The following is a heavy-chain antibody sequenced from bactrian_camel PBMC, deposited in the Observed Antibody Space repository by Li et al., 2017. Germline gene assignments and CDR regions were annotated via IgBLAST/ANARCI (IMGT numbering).Heavy chain of an antibody. D-gene: IGHD4*01. V-gene: IGHV3-2*01. Sequence: HVQLVESGGGLVQPGGSLTLSCAASGITLNSQYMRWVRQAPGKGLEWVASIYSDGSNTYYADSVKGRFTISRDNAKNTLYLQMNSLKPEDTAMYYCGAEGFIGSMCVATMNPDEYTYWGQGTQVTVS. J-gene: IGHJ4*01. CDR2: IYSDGSNT. CDR1: GITLNSQY. CDR3: GAEGFIGSMCVATMNPDEYTY.